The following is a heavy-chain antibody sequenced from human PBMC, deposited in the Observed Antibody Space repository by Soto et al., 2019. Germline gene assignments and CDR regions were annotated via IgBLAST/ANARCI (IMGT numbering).Heavy chain of an antibody. J-gene: IGHJ4*02. CDR2: IYYSGST. D-gene: IGHD3-3*01. CDR1: GVSISTYY. V-gene: IGHV4-59*01. CDR3: ARVGDHRLLEWLFFDY. Sequence: PSETLSLTCTVSGVSISTYYWSWIRQPPGKGLEWIGYIYYSGSTNYNPSLKSRVTMSVDMSKNQFSLKLSSVTAADAAVYYCARVGDHRLLEWLFFDYWGQGTLVTVSS.